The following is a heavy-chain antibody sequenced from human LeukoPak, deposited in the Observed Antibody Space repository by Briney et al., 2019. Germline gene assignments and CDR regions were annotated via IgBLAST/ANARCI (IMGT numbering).Heavy chain of an antibody. CDR1: GFIVSSNH. V-gene: IGHV3-66*01. D-gene: IGHD3-10*01. J-gene: IGHJ4*02. CDR2: TYSGDTT. CDR3: ARERPGSRVLDY. Sequence: GGSLRLSCAASGFIVSSNHINWVRQTPAKGLEWVSITYSGDTTYYADSVKGRFTISRDNSKNTLYLQMNSLRVEDTAVYYCARERPGSRVLDYWGQGNVVTVSS.